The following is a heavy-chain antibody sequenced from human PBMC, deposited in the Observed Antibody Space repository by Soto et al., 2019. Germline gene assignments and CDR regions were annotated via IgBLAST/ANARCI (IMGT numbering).Heavy chain of an antibody. CDR1: GFTFSSYE. J-gene: IGHJ4*02. CDR2: IKSKTDGGTT. V-gene: IGHV3-15*01. CDR3: TTDLGYYDYDSGGYFDY. Sequence: GGSLRLSCAASGFTFSSYETNWVRQAPGKGLEWVGRIKSKTDGGTTDYAAPVKGRFTISRDDSKNTLYLQMNSLKTEGTAVYYCTTDLGYYDYDSGGYFDYWGQGTLVTVSS. D-gene: IGHD3-22*01.